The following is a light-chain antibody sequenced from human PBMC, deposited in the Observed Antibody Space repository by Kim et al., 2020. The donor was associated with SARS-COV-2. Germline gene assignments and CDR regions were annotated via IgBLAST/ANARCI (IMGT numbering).Light chain of an antibody. CDR1: QSVSSSY. V-gene: IGKV3-20*01. J-gene: IGKJ2*03. CDR2: GAS. CDR3: QQYGSSPYS. Sequence: LTPGERATLSCRASQSVSSSYLAWYQQKPGQAPRLLIYGASSRATGIPDRFSGSGSGTDFTLTISRLEREDFAVYYCQQYGSSPYSFGQGTKLEI.